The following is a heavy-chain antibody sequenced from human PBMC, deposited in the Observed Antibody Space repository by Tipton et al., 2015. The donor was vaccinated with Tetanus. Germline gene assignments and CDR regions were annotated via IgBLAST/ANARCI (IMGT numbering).Heavy chain of an antibody. V-gene: IGHV3-7*01. CDR2: IKENGYEK. J-gene: IGHJ3*02. CDR1: GFTFSSYW. Sequence: GSLRLSCAASGFTFSSYWMSWVRQAPGKGLEWVANIKENGYEKYYVDSVKGRFTISRDNAKNSLLLQMNSLRAEDTAVFYCVRLWTYRAAARKGLAFDIWGQGTMVTVSS. CDR3: VRLWTYRAAARKGLAFDI. D-gene: IGHD3/OR15-3a*01.